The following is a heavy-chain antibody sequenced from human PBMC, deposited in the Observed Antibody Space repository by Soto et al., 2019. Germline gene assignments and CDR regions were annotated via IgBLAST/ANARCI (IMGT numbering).Heavy chain of an antibody. D-gene: IGHD2-15*01. CDR2: ISSDESEE. J-gene: IGHJ6*02. CDR3: AKDLMSPRIVYGMDV. V-gene: IGHV3-30*18. Sequence: GGSLRLSCVASGFSFRNYGMHWVRQAPGKGLEWVALISSDESEEYYADSVRGRFTISRDISDNTLSLQMNSLRIEDTAVYYCAKDLMSPRIVYGMDVWGQGTTVTVSS. CDR1: GFSFRNYG.